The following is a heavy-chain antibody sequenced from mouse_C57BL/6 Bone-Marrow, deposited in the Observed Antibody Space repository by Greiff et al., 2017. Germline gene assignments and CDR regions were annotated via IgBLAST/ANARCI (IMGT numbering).Heavy chain of an antibody. V-gene: IGHV1-54*01. D-gene: IGHD1-1*01. Sequence: QVQLQQSGAELVRPGTSVKVSCKASGYAFTNYLIEWVKQRPGQGLEWIGVINPGSGGTNYNEKFKGKATLTADKSSSTAYMQLSSLTSEDSAVYFCAETCEFYYYGPFAYWGQGTLVTVSA. CDR2: INPGSGGT. CDR1: GYAFTNYL. CDR3: AETCEFYYYGPFAY. J-gene: IGHJ3*01.